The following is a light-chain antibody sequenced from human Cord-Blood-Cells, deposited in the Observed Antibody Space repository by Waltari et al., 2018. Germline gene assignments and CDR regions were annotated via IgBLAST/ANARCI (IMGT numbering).Light chain of an antibody. CDR3: QQYNSYSWT. Sequence: DIQMTQSPSTLSASVGDGVTIPCRASQSISSWLAWYQQKPGKAPKLLIYDASSLESGVPSRFSGSGSGTEFTLTISSLQPDDFATYYCQQYNSYSWTFGQGTKVEIK. CDR1: QSISSW. J-gene: IGKJ1*01. CDR2: DAS. V-gene: IGKV1-5*01.